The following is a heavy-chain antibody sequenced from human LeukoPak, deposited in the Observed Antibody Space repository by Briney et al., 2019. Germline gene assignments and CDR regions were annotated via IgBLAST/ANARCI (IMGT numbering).Heavy chain of an antibody. J-gene: IGHJ4*02. CDR2: ISGSGGST. Sequence: GGSLRLSCAASGFTFSSYAMSWVRQAPGKGLEWVSSISGSGGSTNYADSVKGRFTISRDNSKNTQYLQMNSLRAEDTAVYFCAARYCGSTSCYRFDYWGQGTLVTVSS. V-gene: IGHV3-23*01. CDR3: AARYCGSTSCYRFDY. CDR1: GFTFSSYA. D-gene: IGHD2-2*02.